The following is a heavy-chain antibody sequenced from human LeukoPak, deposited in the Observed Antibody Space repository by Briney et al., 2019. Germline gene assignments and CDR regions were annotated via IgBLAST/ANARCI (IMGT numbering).Heavy chain of an antibody. Sequence: PSETLSLTCTVSGGSISSYYWSWIRQPPGKGLEWVAVVSYDGSNKNYADSVKGRFTISRDNSKNTLYLQLNSLRVEDTAVYYCAKDRRMMSSYYGMDVWGQGTTVTVSS. CDR3: AKDRRMMSSYYGMDV. CDR1: GGSISSYY. J-gene: IGHJ6*02. V-gene: IGHV3-30*18. CDR2: VSYDGSNK. D-gene: IGHD3-16*01.